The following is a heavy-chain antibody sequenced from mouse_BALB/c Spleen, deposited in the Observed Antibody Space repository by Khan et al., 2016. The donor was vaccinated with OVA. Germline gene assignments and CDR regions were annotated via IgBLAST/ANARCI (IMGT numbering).Heavy chain of an antibody. J-gene: IGHJ2*01. V-gene: IGHV1S81*02. Sequence: QVQLQQSGAELVKPGASVKLSCKASGYTFPNYWVHWVSQRPGPGLEWIGEIYPGDGRAISNAKFKNKPSLTVDSSSSTVYMQLSSLTSEDSAVYYCARNAYFGNYFDYWGQGTTLTVAA. D-gene: IGHD2-10*01. CDR1: GYTFPNYW. CDR2: IYPGDGRA. CDR3: ARNAYFGNYFDY.